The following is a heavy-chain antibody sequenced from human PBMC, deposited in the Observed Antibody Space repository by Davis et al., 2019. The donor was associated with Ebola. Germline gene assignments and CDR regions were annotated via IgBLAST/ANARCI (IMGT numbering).Heavy chain of an antibody. CDR2: ISYDGSNK. CDR3: ARDKFSGWYTVFDY. Sequence: PGGSLRLSCAASGFTFSSYAMHWVRQAPGKGLEWVAVISYDGSNKYYADSVKGRFTISRDNSKNTLYLQMNSLRAEDTAVYYCARDKFSGWYTVFDYWGQGTLVTVSS. D-gene: IGHD6-19*01. J-gene: IGHJ4*02. V-gene: IGHV3-30-3*01. CDR1: GFTFSSYA.